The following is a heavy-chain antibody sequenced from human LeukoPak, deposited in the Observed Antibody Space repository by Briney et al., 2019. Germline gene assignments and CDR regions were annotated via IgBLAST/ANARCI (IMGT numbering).Heavy chain of an antibody. V-gene: IGHV1-69-2*01. J-gene: IGHJ4*02. CDR1: GYTFTDYY. Sequence: ASVKVSCKVSGYTFTDYYMHWVQQAPAKGIEWMGLVDPEDDETLYAEKFQGRVTISAYTATDTAYMELSSLRSEDTAVYYCATVSGSGSYYNHFDYWGQGTLVTVSS. CDR3: ATVSGSGSYYNHFDY. D-gene: IGHD3-10*01. CDR2: VDPEDDET.